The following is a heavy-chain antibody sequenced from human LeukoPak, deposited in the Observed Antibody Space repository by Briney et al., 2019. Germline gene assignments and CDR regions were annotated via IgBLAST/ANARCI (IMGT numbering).Heavy chain of an antibody. CDR3: AQRGWLRSPLPGFWYFDL. Sequence: ASVKVSCKASGYTFTSYDINWVRQATGQGLEWMEWMNPNSGNTGYAQKFQGRVTMTRNTSISTAYMELSSLRSEDTAVYYCAQRGWLRSPLPGFWYFDLWGRGTLVTVPS. J-gene: IGHJ2*01. CDR2: MNPNSGNT. D-gene: IGHD5-12*01. CDR1: GYTFTSYD. V-gene: IGHV1-8*01.